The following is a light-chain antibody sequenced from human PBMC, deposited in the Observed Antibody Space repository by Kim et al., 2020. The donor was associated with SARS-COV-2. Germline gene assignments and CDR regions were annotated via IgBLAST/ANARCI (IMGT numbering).Light chain of an antibody. CDR2: ESS. Sequence: EVVLTQSPATLSLSPGERATLSCRASQSVGIFLAWYQHKAAQAPRLLIYESSRRASGIPARLSGSGSGTDFTLTISRLEPEDSAVYYCQQRTNWPITFGQGTRLEIK. CDR3: QQRTNWPIT. V-gene: IGKV3-11*01. CDR1: QSVGIF. J-gene: IGKJ5*01.